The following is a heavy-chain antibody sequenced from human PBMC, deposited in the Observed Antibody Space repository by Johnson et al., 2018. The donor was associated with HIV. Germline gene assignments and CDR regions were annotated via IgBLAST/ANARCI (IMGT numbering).Heavy chain of an antibody. CDR2: ISHDGSNK. CDR3: ARALEVGATTANEAFDI. Sequence: QVQLVESGGGVVQPGRSLRLSCAASGFTFSSMHWDRQAPGKGLEWVAVISHDGSNKYYADSVKGRFTISRDNSKNTLYLQMNSLRAEETAVYYCARALEVGATTANEAFDIWGQGTWSPSLQ. D-gene: IGHD1-26*01. J-gene: IGHJ3*02. V-gene: IGHV3-30*03. CDR1: GFTFSS.